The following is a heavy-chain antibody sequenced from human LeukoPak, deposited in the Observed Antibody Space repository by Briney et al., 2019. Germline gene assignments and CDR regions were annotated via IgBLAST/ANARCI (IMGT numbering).Heavy chain of an antibody. J-gene: IGHJ4*02. CDR1: GGSLSSSTYL. CDR2: IFYSGST. D-gene: IGHD3-10*01. Sequence: PSETLSLTCTVSGGSLSSSTYLWGWIRQPPGEGLEWIGSIFYSGSTYYSPSLKSRVTVSVDTSNNQFSLRLSSVTAADTAVYFCARQGVIISYFDYWGQGALVTVSS. CDR3: ARQGVIISYFDY. V-gene: IGHV4-39*01.